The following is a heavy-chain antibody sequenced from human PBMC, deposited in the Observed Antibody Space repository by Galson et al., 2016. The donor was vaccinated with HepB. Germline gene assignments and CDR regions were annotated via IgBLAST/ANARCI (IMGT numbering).Heavy chain of an antibody. D-gene: IGHD2/OR15-2a*01. CDR3: AKRHEYCPPVGCSVDS. CDR1: GFTFDSYT. Sequence: SLRLSCAASGFTFDSYTMHWVRQAPGKGVKWVASLGGNGPTSYHADSVKGRFTISRDSSKNTLYLQMDRLTADDSAVYYCAKRHEYCPPVGCSVDSWGQGTLVSVSS. J-gene: IGHJ4*02. CDR2: LGGNGPTS. V-gene: IGHV3-23*01.